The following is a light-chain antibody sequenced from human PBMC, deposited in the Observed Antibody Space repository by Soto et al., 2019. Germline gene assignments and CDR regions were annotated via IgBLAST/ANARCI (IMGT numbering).Light chain of an antibody. V-gene: IGKV4-1*01. CDR2: WAS. CDR1: QSVFFTSNNKNY. CDR3: QQYLGAPRT. J-gene: IGKJ1*01. Sequence: DIVMTQSPDSLAVSLGGRATINCKSSQSVFFTSNNKNYLAWYQQKPGQPPNLLIYWASTRESGVPDRFSGRGSGTDFTLTISSLRAEDVGFYYGQQYLGAPRTFGKGPKEEI.